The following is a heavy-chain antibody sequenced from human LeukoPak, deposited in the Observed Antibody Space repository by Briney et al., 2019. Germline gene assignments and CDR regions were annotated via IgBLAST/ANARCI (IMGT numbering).Heavy chain of an antibody. Sequence: GESLKISCKGSGYSFTSYWIGWVRQMPGKGLEWMGIIYPGDSDTRYSPSFQGQVTISADKSISTAYLQWSSPKASDTAMYYCASGQYYYGSGRPRGYFDYWGQGTLVTVSS. CDR2: IYPGDSDT. J-gene: IGHJ4*02. CDR1: GYSFTSYW. CDR3: ASGQYYYGSGRPRGYFDY. V-gene: IGHV5-51*01. D-gene: IGHD3-10*01.